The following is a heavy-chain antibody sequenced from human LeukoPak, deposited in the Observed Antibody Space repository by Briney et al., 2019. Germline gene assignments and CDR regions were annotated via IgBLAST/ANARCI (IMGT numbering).Heavy chain of an antibody. D-gene: IGHD3/OR15-3a*01. CDR2: IYYTGNT. V-gene: IGHV4-39*01. CDR1: GVSISSSNSY. J-gene: IGHJ4*02. CDR3: ARQTGSGLFTLP. Sequence: SEALSLTCTVSGVSISSSNSYWGWIRQPPGKGLEWIGSIYYTGNTYYNASLKSRVTISIDTSKNQISLRLTSVTATDTAMYYCARQTGSGLFTLPGGQGTLVTVSS.